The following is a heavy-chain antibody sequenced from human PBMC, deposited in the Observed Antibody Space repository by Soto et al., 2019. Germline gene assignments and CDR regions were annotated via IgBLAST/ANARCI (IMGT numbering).Heavy chain of an antibody. J-gene: IGHJ4*02. CDR3: TKDRQSIIIPSAIGYFDF. CDR2: ISYDGSNK. CDR1: GFTFSAYA. Sequence: QVQLVESGGGVVQPWRSLRLSCAASGFTFSAYAMHWFRQAPGKGLEWVAVISYDGSNKYYAVSVKDRFSISRDKDTLFLQMNSLRPEDTAVYFCTKDRQSIIIPSAIGYFDFWGQGSLVTVSS. V-gene: IGHV3-30*18. D-gene: IGHD1-20*01.